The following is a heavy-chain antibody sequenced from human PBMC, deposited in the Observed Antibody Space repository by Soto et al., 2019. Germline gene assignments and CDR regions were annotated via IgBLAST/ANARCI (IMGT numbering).Heavy chain of an antibody. D-gene: IGHD6-19*01. J-gene: IGHJ6*02. Sequence: QVQLVQSGAEVKKPGSSVKVSCKASGGTFSSYTISWLRQAPGQGLEWMGRIIPILGIANYAQKFQGRVTITAAKTASTAYMELSRLRTEDTVVFYCVRGAVVATLYPYYYYGMDVWGRGTTVTVFS. V-gene: IGHV1-69*02. CDR1: GGTFSSYT. CDR2: IIPILGIA. CDR3: VRGAVVATLYPYYYYGMDV.